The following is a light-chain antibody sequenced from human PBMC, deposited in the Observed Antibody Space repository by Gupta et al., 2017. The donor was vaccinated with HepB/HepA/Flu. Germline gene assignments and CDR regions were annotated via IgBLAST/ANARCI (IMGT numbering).Light chain of an antibody. J-gene: IGKJ2*01. CDR2: GAS. V-gene: IGKV3-20*01. Sequence: NVLTQSPDTLSLPPGERVTLSCRASQSLNNNYLAWYQQKPGQAPRLLIYGASSRATGISDRFSGSGSGTDFTLTISRLEPEDFAMYYCQYYGDSPLYTFGQGTKLEI. CDR1: QSLNNNY. CDR3: QYYGDSPLYT.